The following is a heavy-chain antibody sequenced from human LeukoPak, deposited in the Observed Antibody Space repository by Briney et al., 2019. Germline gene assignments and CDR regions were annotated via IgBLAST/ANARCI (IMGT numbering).Heavy chain of an antibody. V-gene: IGHV1-46*01. CDR3: ARGQQYYMDV. CDR2: INPSGSNT. Sequence: ASVKVSCKTSGNSFTSYFVHWGRQAPGQGLEWMGIINPSGSNTTYAQRFQGRLTMTRDTSTSTVYMELSSLRSEDTAGYNCARGQQYYMDVWGKGTTVTVSS. CDR1: GNSFTSYF. J-gene: IGHJ6*03. D-gene: IGHD5-18*01.